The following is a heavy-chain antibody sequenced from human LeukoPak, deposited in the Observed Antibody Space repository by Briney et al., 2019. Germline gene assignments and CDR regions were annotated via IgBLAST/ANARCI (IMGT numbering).Heavy chain of an antibody. CDR3: ATVRGGNTRDFDY. CDR2: ISSSSGYI. J-gene: IGHJ4*02. D-gene: IGHD3-10*01. V-gene: IGHV3-21*01. CDR1: GFTFSSYN. Sequence: GGPLRLSCAASGFTFSSYNMNWVPQAPGKGLEWVSSISSSSGYIYYADSVKGRFTISRDNAKNSLYLQMNSLRGEDTAVYHCATVRGGNTRDFDYWGQGTLVTVSS.